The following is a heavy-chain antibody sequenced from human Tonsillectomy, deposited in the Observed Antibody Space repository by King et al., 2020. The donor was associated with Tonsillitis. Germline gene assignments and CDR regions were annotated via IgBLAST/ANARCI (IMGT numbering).Heavy chain of an antibody. J-gene: IGHJ4*02. D-gene: IGHD3-22*01. CDR1: GFSLSTSGMC. CDR2: IDWDDDK. Sequence: VTLQESGPALVKPTQTLTLTCTFSGFSLSTSGMCVSWIRQPPGKALEWLALIDWDDDKYYSTSLKTRLTISKDTSKNQVVLTMTNMDPVDTATYYCARYYYDSSGYQPYFDYWGQGTLVTVSS. V-gene: IGHV2-70*01. CDR3: ARYYYDSSGYQPYFDY.